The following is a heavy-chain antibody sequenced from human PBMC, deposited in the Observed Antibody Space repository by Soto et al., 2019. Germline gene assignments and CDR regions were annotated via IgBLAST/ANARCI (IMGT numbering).Heavy chain of an antibody. V-gene: IGHV4-34*01. CDR2: INHRGST. D-gene: IGHD1-26*01. J-gene: IGHJ4*02. Sequence: SETLSLTCAVYGGSFSYHFWTWIRQSPGKGLEWIGDINHRGSTSYNPSLKSRVTISLDTSKNQFSLSLSSVTAADTAVYYCARILVGAFDFWGQGDLVTVSS. CDR1: GGSFSYHF. CDR3: ARILVGAFDF.